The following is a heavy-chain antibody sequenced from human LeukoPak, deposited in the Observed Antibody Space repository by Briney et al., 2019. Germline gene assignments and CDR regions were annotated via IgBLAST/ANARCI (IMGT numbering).Heavy chain of an antibody. J-gene: IGHJ4*02. CDR2: ISAYNGNT. Sequence: ASVKVSCKASGYTLTTFTISWVRQAPGQGLEWMGWISAYNGNTNYAQKFQDRVTMTTDTSTSTAYPALTSLRSTDTAVYYCARGASTSFDSWGQGALVTVSS. V-gene: IGHV1-18*01. CDR1: GYTLTTFT. CDR3: ARGASTSFDS.